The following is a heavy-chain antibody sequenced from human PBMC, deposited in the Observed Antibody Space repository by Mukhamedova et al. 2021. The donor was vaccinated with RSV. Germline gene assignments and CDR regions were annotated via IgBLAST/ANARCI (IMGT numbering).Heavy chain of an antibody. J-gene: IGHJ6*02. CDR3: ARRIAAAGYYYYGMDV. V-gene: IGHV4-59*08. CDR2: IYYSGST. D-gene: IGHD6-13*01. Sequence: GKGLEWIGYIYYSGSTNYNPSLKSRVTISVDTSKNQFSLKLSSVTAADTAVYYCARRIAAAGYYYYGMDVWGQGTTATVSS.